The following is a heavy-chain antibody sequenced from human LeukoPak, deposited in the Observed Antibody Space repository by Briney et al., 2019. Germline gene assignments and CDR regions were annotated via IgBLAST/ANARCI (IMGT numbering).Heavy chain of an antibody. CDR3: AHLGGMVIQN. D-gene: IGHD3-16*01. V-gene: IGHV3-11*04. J-gene: IGHJ1*01. CDR2: ISSSGSTI. Sequence: GGSLRLPFAASGFTFSDYYMSWIRQAQGKGLEWVSYISSSGSTIYYPDSVKGRFTISRDNAKNSLYLQMNSLRAEDTAVYYCAHLGGMVIQNWGQGTLVTVSS. CDR1: GFTFSDYY.